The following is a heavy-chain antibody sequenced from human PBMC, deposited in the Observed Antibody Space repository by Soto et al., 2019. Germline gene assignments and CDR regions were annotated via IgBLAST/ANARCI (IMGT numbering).Heavy chain of an antibody. CDR3: AKEYGSTWIDH. D-gene: IGHD6-13*01. V-gene: IGHV3-30*18. J-gene: IGHJ4*02. CDR1: GFTLSTYV. Sequence: PGGPLRLPCAASGFTLSTYVMHWVRQAPGKGLEWVAAMSYDGTKEYYADSVKGRFTISRDNSRNTLFLQLNSLRAEDTAVYYCAKEYGSTWIDHWGQGTLVTVSS. CDR2: MSYDGTKE.